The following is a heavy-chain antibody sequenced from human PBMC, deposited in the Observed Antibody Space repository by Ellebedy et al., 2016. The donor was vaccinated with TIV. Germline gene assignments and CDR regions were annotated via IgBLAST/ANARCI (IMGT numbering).Heavy chain of an antibody. CDR1: GFTFNSYW. V-gene: IGHV3-23*01. D-gene: IGHD4-23*01. J-gene: IGHJ3*01. Sequence: GESLKISCVASGFTFNSYWMQWVRQAPGKGLEWVSSITESGGNTYYADSVKGRFTISRDNSKDTLYLQMNSLRAEDTAIYYCARDPVGVGPAFDVWGQGTMVTVSS. CDR2: ITESGGNT. CDR3: ARDPVGVGPAFDV.